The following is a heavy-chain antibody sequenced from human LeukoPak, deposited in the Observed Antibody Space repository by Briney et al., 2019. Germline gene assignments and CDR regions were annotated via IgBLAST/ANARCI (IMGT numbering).Heavy chain of an antibody. D-gene: IGHD4-17*01. V-gene: IGHV4-59*01. CDR1: GGSISSYY. CDR3: ARMVTTPLGWFDP. Sequence: PSETLSLTRTVSGGSISSYYWSWIRQPPGKGLEWIGYIYYSGSTNYNPSLKSRVTISVDTSKNQFSLKLSSVTAADTAVYYCARMVTTPLGWFDPWGQGTLVTVSS. J-gene: IGHJ5*02. CDR2: IYYSGST.